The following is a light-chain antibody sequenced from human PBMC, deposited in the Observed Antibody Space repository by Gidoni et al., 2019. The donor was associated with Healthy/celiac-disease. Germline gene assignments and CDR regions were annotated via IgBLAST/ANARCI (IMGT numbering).Light chain of an antibody. CDR1: QSISSW. CDR2: KAS. J-gene: IGKJ2*02. V-gene: IGKV1-5*03. CDR3: QHPGT. Sequence: DIQMTQSSSTLSASVGDRVTITCRASQSISSWLAWYQQKPGKAPKLLIYKASSLESGVPSRFSGSGSGTEFTLTISSLQPDDFATYYCQHPGTFGQXTKLEIK.